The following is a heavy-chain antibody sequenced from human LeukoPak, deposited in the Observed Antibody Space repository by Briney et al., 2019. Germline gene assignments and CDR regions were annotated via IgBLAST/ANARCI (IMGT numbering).Heavy chain of an antibody. D-gene: IGHD3/OR15-3a*01. CDR3: ARRTGSDY. J-gene: IGHJ4*02. CDR1: GFTFRNYE. V-gene: IGHV3-48*03. Sequence: GASLRLSCAASGFTFRNYEMNWVRQAPGKGLEWVSYIDSRGTTMYYADSVKGRFTISRDNAKNSLYLQMNSLRAEDTAVYYCARRTGSDYWGQGTLVTVS. CDR2: IDSRGTTM.